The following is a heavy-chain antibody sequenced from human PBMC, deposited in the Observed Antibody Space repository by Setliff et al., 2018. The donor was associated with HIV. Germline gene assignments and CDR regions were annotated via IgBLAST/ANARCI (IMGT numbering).Heavy chain of an antibody. V-gene: IGHV1-69*10. CDR3: VDSSGYCQRGATYEPGTTYYYYMDV. D-gene: IGHD3-22*01. CDR2: TVPLLNTT. CDR1: GGTFSNYA. Sequence: ASVKVSCKASGGTFSNYAITWVRQAPGQGLEWVGATVPLLNTTNYAPEFQGRVTITADKSTNIAYMELRSLRSEDTAVYYCVDSSGYCQRGATYEPGTTYYYYMDVWGKGTTVTVSS. J-gene: IGHJ6*03.